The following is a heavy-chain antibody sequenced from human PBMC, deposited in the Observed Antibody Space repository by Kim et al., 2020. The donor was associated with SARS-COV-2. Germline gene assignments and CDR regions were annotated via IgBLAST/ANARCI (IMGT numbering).Heavy chain of an antibody. V-gene: IGHV3-30-3*01. D-gene: IGHD2-15*01. CDR3: ARDRWSRL. CDR2: ISYDGSNK. CDR1: GFTFSSCA. Sequence: GGSLRLSCAASGFTFSSCAIHWVRQAPGKGLEWVAVISYDGSNKNYADSVKGRFTISRDNSKNTLYLQMNSLRAEATALYYCARDRWSRLWG. J-gene: IGHJ2*01.